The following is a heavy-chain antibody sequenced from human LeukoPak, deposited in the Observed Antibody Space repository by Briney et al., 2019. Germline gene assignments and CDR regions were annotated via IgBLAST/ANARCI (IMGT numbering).Heavy chain of an antibody. Sequence: GGSLRLSCAASGFTVSTNYMSWVRQAPGKGLEWVSVIYSGGRTYYADSVKGRFTISRGNSKDTLYLQMNSLRAEDTAVYYCARESNSGYYLSYWGRGTLVTVSS. CDR3: ARESNSGYYLSY. D-gene: IGHD3-22*01. CDR1: GFTVSTNY. V-gene: IGHV3-66*01. J-gene: IGHJ4*02. CDR2: IYSGGRT.